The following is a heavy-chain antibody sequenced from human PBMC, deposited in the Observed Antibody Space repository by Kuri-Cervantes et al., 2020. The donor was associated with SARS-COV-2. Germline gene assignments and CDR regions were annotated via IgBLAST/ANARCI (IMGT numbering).Heavy chain of an antibody. D-gene: IGHD4-11*01. V-gene: IGHV3-7*01. CDR2: IKQDGSEK. CDR3: AREDGKALQDPRLWDY. J-gene: IGHJ4*02. CDR1: GFTFSSYW. Sequence: LSLTCAASGFTFSSYWMSWVRQAPGKGLEWVANIKQDGSEKYYVDSVKGRFTISRDNAKNSLYLQMNSLRAEDTAVYYCAREDGKALQDPRLWDYWGQGTLVTVSS.